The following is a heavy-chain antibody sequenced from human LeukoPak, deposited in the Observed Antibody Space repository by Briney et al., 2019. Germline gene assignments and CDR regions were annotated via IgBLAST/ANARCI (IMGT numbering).Heavy chain of an antibody. V-gene: IGHV3-23*01. CDR2: ISGSGGST. CDR3: ARHIGYDFDY. CDR1: GFTFRIYA. J-gene: IGHJ4*02. Sequence: GGSLRLSCAGSGFTFRIYAMSWVRQAPGKGLEWVSAISGSGGSTYYADSVKGRFTISRDNYKNTLYLQMNILRAEDTAVYYCARHIGYDFDYWGQGTLVTVSS. D-gene: IGHD5-12*01.